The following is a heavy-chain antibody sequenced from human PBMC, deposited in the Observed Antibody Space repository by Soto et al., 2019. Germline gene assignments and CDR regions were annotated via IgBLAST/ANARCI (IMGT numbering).Heavy chain of an antibody. V-gene: IGHV3-74*01. CDR1: GFIFSMYW. Sequence: GGSLRLSCETSGFIFSMYWMHWVRQVPGKGPQCVARITDDGSTTYYAASVEGRFTISRDNAKNALSLQMTSLRADDTAVYYCTRGPRTTSIGTGAFWGQGTLVTVSS. D-gene: IGHD3-10*01. CDR3: TRGPRTTSIGTGAF. J-gene: IGHJ4*02. CDR2: ITDDGSTT.